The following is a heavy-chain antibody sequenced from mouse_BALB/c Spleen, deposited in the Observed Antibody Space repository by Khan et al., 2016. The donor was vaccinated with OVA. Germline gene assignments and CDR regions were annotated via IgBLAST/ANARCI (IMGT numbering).Heavy chain of an antibody. Sequence: EVQLVESGGGLVQPKGSLKLSCAASGFTFNTYAMNWVRQAPGKGLEWVARIRSKSNNYATYYGDSVKDRFTISRDDSQSMLYLQMNNLKIEDTAMSYCVRHGFDYGYWYFDVWGAGTTVTVSS. CDR2: IRSKSNNYAT. D-gene: IGHD2-4*01. J-gene: IGHJ1*01. CDR3: VRHGFDYGYWYFDV. CDR1: GFTFNTYA. V-gene: IGHV10-1*02.